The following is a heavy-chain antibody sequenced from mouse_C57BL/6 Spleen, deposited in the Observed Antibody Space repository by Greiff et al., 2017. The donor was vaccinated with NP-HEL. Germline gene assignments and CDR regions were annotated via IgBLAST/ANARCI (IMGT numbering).Heavy chain of an antibody. CDR3: ARTPSYYYGSSPFAY. D-gene: IGHD1-1*01. CDR2: IRNKANGYTT. CDR1: GFTFTDYY. Sequence: EVQLVESGGGLVQPGGSLSLSCAASGFTFTDYYMSWVRQPPGKALEWLGFIRNKANGYTTEYSASVKGRFTISRDNSQSILYLQMNALRAEDSATYSCARTPSYYYGSSPFAYWGQGTLVTVSA. V-gene: IGHV7-3*01. J-gene: IGHJ3*01.